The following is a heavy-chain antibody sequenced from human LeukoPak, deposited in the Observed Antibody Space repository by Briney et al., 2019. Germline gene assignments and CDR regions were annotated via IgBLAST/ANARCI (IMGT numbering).Heavy chain of an antibody. J-gene: IGHJ4*02. CDR2: IYTSGST. CDR1: GGSISSGSYY. D-gene: IGHD5-18*01. Sequence: SQTLSLTCTVSGGSISSGSYYWSWIRQPAGKGLEWIGRIYTSGSTNYNPSLKSRVTISVDTSKNQFSLKLSSVTAADTAVYYCARGGVDTAMVYFDYWGQGTLVTVSS. V-gene: IGHV4-61*02. CDR3: ARGGVDTAMVYFDY.